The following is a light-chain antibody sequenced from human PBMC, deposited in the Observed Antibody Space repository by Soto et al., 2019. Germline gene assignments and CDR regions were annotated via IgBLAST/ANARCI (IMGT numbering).Light chain of an antibody. CDR1: QSVSSY. CDR3: QQRSNWPQIT. J-gene: IGKJ5*01. Sequence: ELVLAHSPATLSLSPVERATLSFRASQSVSSYLAWYQQKPGQAPRLLIYDASNRATGIPARFSGSGSGTDFTLTISSLEPEDFAVYYCQQRSNWPQITFGQGTRLE. CDR2: DAS. V-gene: IGKV3-11*01.